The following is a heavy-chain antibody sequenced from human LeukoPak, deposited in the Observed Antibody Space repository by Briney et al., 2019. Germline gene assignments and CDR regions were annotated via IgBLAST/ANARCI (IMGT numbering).Heavy chain of an antibody. Sequence: GGSLRLSCAASGLTLSSQWMSWVRQAPGKGLEWVANIKQNSSEQYYADSVRGRVTISRDNAKNSLYLQMNSLTAEDTAIYYCARESAGGPDYWGQGTLVPVSS. CDR1: GLTLSSQW. J-gene: IGHJ4*02. D-gene: IGHD2-8*02. V-gene: IGHV3-7*05. CDR2: IKQNSSEQ. CDR3: ARESAGGPDY.